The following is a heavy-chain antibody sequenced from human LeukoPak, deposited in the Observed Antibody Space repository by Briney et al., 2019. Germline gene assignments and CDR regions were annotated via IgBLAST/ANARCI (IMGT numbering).Heavy chain of an antibody. CDR1: GFSLSTSGVG. J-gene: IGHJ4*02. CDR3: AHRPPDYGVPPVFDY. Sequence: SGPTLVKPTQTLTLTCTFSGFSLSTSGVGVGWIRQPPGKALEWLALIYWNDDKYYRPSLKSRLTITKDTSKNQVVLTMTNMDPVDTATYYCAHRPPDYGVPPVFDYWGQGTLVTVSS. CDR2: IYWNDDK. D-gene: IGHD4-17*01. V-gene: IGHV2-5*01.